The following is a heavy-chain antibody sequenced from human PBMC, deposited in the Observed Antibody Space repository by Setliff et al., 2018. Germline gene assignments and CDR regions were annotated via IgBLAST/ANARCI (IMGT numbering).Heavy chain of an antibody. V-gene: IGHV1-2*06. CDR2: INPNSGGT. Sequence: RASVKVSCKASGYSFTNYYIHWVRQAPGQGLEWMGRINPNSGGTNYAQKFQGRVTMTRDTSISTAYMELSRLRSDDTAVYYCAKNGFGVVALGVNNWFDPWGQGTLVTVSS. CDR3: AKNGFGVVALGVNNWFDP. CDR1: GYSFTNYY. D-gene: IGHD3-10*01. J-gene: IGHJ5*02.